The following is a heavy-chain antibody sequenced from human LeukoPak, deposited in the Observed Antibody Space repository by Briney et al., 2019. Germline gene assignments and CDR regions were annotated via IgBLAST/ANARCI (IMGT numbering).Heavy chain of an antibody. Sequence: PSETLSLTCTVSGGSISNSNHYWGWIRQPPGKGLEWIASIYYSGSTYNNPSSKSRITITVNTTKNQFSLKVRSVTAADTAVYYCARVYYGSGSTGYGMDVWGQGTTVTVSS. V-gene: IGHV4-39*01. CDR3: ARVYYGSGSTGYGMDV. J-gene: IGHJ6*02. CDR1: GGSISNSNHY. CDR2: IYYSGST. D-gene: IGHD3-10*01.